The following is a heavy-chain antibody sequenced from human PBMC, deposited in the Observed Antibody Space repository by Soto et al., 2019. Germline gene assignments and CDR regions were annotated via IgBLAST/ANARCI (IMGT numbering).Heavy chain of an antibody. V-gene: IGHV3-48*01. CDR1: GFTFSTNS. D-gene: IGHD6-13*01. Sequence: EVQLVESGGGVLQPGGSLRLSCVGSGFTFSTNSMNWVRQAPGKGLEWVSYISGSGIPVYYADSVKGRFTVSRDNAKNSLYLQMNSLRAEDTAVYYCARYHHGAAAGVWGQGTLVTVSS. J-gene: IGHJ4*02. CDR3: ARYHHGAAAGV. CDR2: ISGSGIPV.